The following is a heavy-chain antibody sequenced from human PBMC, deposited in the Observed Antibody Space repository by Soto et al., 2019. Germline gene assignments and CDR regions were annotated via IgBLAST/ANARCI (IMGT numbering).Heavy chain of an antibody. CDR2: ISYSGST. D-gene: IGHD3-22*01. Sequence: TLSLTCTGSGGYSRIGGYYWIWIRKYPGNCVEWIGYISYSGSTYYNPSLKSRITISVDTSKNQFFLKLRSVTAADTAVYYCARDNYYTGSGYYPSSAEYFQHWGQGTLVTVSS. CDR1: GGYSRIGGYY. V-gene: IGHV4-31*03. J-gene: IGHJ1*01. CDR3: ARDNYYTGSGYYPSSAEYFQH.